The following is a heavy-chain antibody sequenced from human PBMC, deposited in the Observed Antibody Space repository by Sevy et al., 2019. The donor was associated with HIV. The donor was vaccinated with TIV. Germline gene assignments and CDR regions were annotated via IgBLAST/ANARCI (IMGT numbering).Heavy chain of an antibody. Sequence: SETLSLTCTVSGGSITSLYWNWIRQPPGKGLEWIANIYYNGHINYNPSLKSRVTLSLDTSKSQFSLRLSSVTAADTAMYYCAGENAWGRGYSWGQGTLVTVSS. CDR3: AGENAWGRGYS. J-gene: IGHJ4*02. CDR1: GGSITSLY. V-gene: IGHV4-59*08. CDR2: IYYNGHI. D-gene: IGHD1-26*01.